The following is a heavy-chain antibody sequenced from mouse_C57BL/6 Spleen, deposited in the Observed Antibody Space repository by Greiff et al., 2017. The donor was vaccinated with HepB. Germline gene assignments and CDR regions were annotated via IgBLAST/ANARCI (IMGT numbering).Heavy chain of an antibody. CDR3: ASDYGRYYYAMDY. V-gene: IGHV3-6*01. CDR2: ISYAGSN. CDR1: GYSITSGYY. Sequence: ESGPGLVKPSQSLSLTCSVTGYSITSGYYWNWIRQFPGNKLEWMGYISYAGSNNYNPSLKNRISITRDTSKNQFFLKLNSVTTEDTATYYWASDYGRYYYAMDYWGQGTSVTVSS. J-gene: IGHJ4*01. D-gene: IGHD1-2*01.